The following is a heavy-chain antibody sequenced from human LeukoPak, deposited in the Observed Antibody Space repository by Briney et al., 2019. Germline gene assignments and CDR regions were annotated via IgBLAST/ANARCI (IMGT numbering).Heavy chain of an antibody. CDR3: ARDYYDSSGYYRPLYYFDY. V-gene: IGHV1-3*01. CDR2: INAGNGNT. Sequence: GASVKVSCKASGYTFTSYAMHWVRQAPGQRLEWMGWINAGNGNTKYSQKFQGRVTITRDTSASTAYMELSSLRSEDTAVYYCARDYYDSSGYYRPLYYFDYWGQGTLVTVSS. D-gene: IGHD3-22*01. CDR1: GYTFTSYA. J-gene: IGHJ4*02.